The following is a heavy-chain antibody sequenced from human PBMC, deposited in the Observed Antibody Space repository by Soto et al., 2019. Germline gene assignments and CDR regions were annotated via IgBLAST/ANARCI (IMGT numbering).Heavy chain of an antibody. CDR2: IIPIFGTA. D-gene: IGHD5-12*01. CDR3: ARYRHEMATISYYYGMDV. V-gene: IGHV1-69*13. CDR1: GGTFSSYA. Sequence: GASVKVSCKASGGTFSSYAISWVRQAPGQGLEWMGGIIPIFGTANYAQKFQGRVTITADESTSTAYMELSSLRSEDTAVYYCARYRHEMATISYYYGMDVWGQGTTVTVSS. J-gene: IGHJ6*02.